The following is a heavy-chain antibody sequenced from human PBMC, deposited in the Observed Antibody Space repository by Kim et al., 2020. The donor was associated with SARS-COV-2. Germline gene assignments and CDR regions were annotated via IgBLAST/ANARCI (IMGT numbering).Heavy chain of an antibody. D-gene: IGHD1-26*01. CDR1: GGSFSGYY. Sequence: SETLSLTCAVYGGSFSGYYWSWIRQPPGKGLEWIGEINHSGSTNYNPSLKSRVTISVDTSKNQFSLKLSSVTAADTAVYYCARALVGATGPFDYWGQGTLVTVSS. CDR2: INHSGST. J-gene: IGHJ4*02. V-gene: IGHV4-34*01. CDR3: ARALVGATGPFDY.